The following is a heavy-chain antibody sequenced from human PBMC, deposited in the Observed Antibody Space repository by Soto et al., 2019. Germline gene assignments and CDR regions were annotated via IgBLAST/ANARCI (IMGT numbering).Heavy chain of an antibody. CDR2: INPSGGST. D-gene: IGHD6-19*01. V-gene: IGHV1-46*03. CDR1: GYTFTSYD. J-gene: IGHJ3*02. Sequence: ASVKVSCKASGYTFTSYDINWVRQAPGQGLEWMGIINPSGGSTSYAQKFQGRVTMTRDTSTSTVYMELSSLRSEDTAVYYCARDLSYIAVAGTGFDIWGQGTMVTVSS. CDR3: ARDLSYIAVAGTGFDI.